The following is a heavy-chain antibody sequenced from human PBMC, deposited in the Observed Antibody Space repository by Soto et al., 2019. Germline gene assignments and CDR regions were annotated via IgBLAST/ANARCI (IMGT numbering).Heavy chain of an antibody. CDR3: ASQMYYYDSSGYYLDAFDI. CDR1: GFSFSSYA. V-gene: IGHV3-23*01. D-gene: IGHD3-22*01. Sequence: VALRLSCSASGFSFSSYAMSWVRQAPGKGLEWVSAISGSGGSTYYADSVKGRFTISRDNSKNTLYLQMNSLRAEDTAVYYCASQMYYYDSSGYYLDAFDIWGQGTMVTVSS. CDR2: ISGSGGST. J-gene: IGHJ3*02.